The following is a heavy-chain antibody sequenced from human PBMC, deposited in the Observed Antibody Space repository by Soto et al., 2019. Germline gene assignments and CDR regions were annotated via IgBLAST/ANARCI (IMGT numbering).Heavy chain of an antibody. CDR3: ARDCSSTSCSDWFDP. CDR2: IYYSGST. D-gene: IGHD2-2*01. V-gene: IGHV4-31*03. CDR1: GGSISSGGYY. J-gene: IGHJ5*02. Sequence: SETLSLTCSVSGGSISSGGYYWSWIRRHQGKGLEWIGYIYYSGSTYYNPSLKSRVTISVDTSKNQFSLKLSSVTAADTAVYYCARDCSSTSCSDWFDPWGQGTLVTVSS.